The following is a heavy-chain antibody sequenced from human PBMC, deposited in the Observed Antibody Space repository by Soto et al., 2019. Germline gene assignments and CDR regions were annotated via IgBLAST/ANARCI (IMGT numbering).Heavy chain of an antibody. D-gene: IGHD6-13*01. J-gene: IGHJ4*02. Sequence: SELLSLTCAVSGGSISTSNWWRWVSQPPGKGLEWIGEVYRTGSTTYNPSLESRLTISVDKSKNQFSLKLTSVTAADTAVYYCARARATIAAAAIFDCWGQGTLVTVSS. CDR2: VYRTGST. V-gene: IGHV4-4*02. CDR1: GGSISTSNW. CDR3: ARARATIAAAAIFDC.